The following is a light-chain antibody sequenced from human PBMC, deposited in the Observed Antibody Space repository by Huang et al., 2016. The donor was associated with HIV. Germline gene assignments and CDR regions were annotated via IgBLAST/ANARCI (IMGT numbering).Light chain of an antibody. CDR1: QGIGTW. CDR3: HQYNSHSRT. V-gene: IGKV1-5*03. CDR2: GAS. Sequence: DIQVTQSPSTLSASVGDRVTITCRASQGIGTWLAWYQQKPGKAPKLLIYGASSLEIGVPSRFSGIGSVTAFTLTISSLQPEDFATYYCHQYNSHSRTFGQGTKVEIK. J-gene: IGKJ1*01.